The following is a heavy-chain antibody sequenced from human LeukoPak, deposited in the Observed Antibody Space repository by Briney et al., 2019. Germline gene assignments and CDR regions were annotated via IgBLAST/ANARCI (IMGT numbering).Heavy chain of an antibody. V-gene: IGHV3-21*01. CDR3: ASDPSDCVWGSYRQPNDY. D-gene: IGHD3-16*02. Sequence: GGSLRLSCAASGFTFSSYSMNWVRQAPGKGLEWVSSISGSSSYIYYADSVKGRFTISRDNAKNSLYLQMNSLRAEDTAVYYCASDPSDCVWGSYRQPNDYWGQGTLVTVSS. J-gene: IGHJ4*02. CDR1: GFTFSSYS. CDR2: ISGSSSYI.